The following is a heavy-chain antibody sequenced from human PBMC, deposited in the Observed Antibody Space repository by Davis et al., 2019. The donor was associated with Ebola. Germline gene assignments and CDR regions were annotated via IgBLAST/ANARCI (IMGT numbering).Heavy chain of an antibody. CDR2: LWYDGNNK. J-gene: IGHJ6*02. D-gene: IGHD2-15*01. V-gene: IGHV3-30*02. CDR3: AKVPGYCSGGGCYSFGYYHGMDV. CDR1: GFTFSNYG. Sequence: GESLKISCAASGFTFSNYGMHWVRQAPGKGLEWVAFLWYDGNNKNYADSVKGRFAISRDNSKNTLYLQMNSLSAEDTAVYYCAKVPGYCSGGGCYSFGYYHGMDVWGQGTTVTVSS.